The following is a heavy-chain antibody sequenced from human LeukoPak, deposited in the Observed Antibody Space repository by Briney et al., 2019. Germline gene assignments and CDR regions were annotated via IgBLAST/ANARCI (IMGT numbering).Heavy chain of an antibody. CDR1: GGSISSYY. J-gene: IGHJ5*02. V-gene: IGHV4-59*01. D-gene: IGHD1-26*01. CDR3: ARGGIVGSRTNWFDP. CDR2: IYYIGST. Sequence: PSETLSLTCTVSGGSISSYYWSWIRQPPGKGLECIGYIYYIGSTNYNPSLKSRVTISLDTSKSQFSLKLTSVTPADTAVYYCARGGIVGSRTNWFDPWGQGILVTVSS.